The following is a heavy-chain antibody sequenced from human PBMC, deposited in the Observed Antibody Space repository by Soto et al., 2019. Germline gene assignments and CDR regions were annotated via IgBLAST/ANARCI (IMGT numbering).Heavy chain of an antibody. V-gene: IGHV3-11*01. Sequence: GGSLRLSCAASGFTFSDYYMSWIRQAPGKGLEWVSYISSCGSNIYYVDSVKGRFTISRDNAKNSLYLQMNSLRAEDTAVYYCARDRSRRGVIIWNFDYWGQGTLVTVSS. CDR3: ARDRSRRGVIIWNFDY. CDR1: GFTFSDYY. D-gene: IGHD3-10*01. J-gene: IGHJ4*02. CDR2: ISSCGSNI.